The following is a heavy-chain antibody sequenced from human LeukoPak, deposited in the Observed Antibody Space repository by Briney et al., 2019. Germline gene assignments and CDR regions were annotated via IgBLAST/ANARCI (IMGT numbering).Heavy chain of an antibody. CDR2: IYYSGST. V-gene: IGHV4-59*08. D-gene: IGHD6-13*01. CDR1: GGSISSYY. CDR3: ARQDRVFDAFDI. Sequence: PSETLSLTCTVSGGSISSYYWSWIRQPPGKGLEWIGYIYYSGSTNYNPSLKSRVTISVDTSKNQFSLKLSSVTAADTAVYYCARQDRVFDAFDIWGQGTMVTVSS. J-gene: IGHJ3*02.